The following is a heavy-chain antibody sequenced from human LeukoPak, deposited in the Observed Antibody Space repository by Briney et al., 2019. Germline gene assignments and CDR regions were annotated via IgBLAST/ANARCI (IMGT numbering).Heavy chain of an antibody. CDR3: ARVIKVRGVIYYGMDV. V-gene: IGHV3-11*06. Sequence: GGSLRLSCVASGFTFSDYYMSWIRQAPGKGLEWVSYINSSSSYTNYADSVKGRFTISRDNAKNSLYLQMNSLRAEDTAVHYCARVIKVRGVIYYGMDVWGKGTTVTVSS. J-gene: IGHJ6*04. CDR1: GFTFSDYY. CDR2: INSSSSYT. D-gene: IGHD3-10*01.